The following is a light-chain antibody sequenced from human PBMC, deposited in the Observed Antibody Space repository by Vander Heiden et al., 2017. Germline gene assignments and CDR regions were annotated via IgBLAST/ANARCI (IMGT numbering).Light chain of an antibody. CDR3: GQDAQGRT. J-gene: IGKJ1*01. V-gene: IGKV2-28*01. Sequence: IVMTEAPLALPVTPGEPASISCRSSQSLLHSNGYNYLDWYLQKPVQSPQLLIYLGFNRASGVPARSSGSGSGTDFTLKMIRVEAEDVGVYYCGQDAQGRTFGQGTKVEIK. CDR1: QSLLHSNGYNY. CDR2: LGF.